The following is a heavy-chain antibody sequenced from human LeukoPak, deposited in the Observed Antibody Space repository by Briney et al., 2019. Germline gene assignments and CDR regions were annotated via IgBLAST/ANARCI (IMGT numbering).Heavy chain of an antibody. V-gene: IGHV1-2*02. Sequence: ASVKVSCKASGYTFTGYYMHWVRQAPGQGLEWMGWINPNSGGTNYAQKFQGRVSMTRDTSISTAYMELSRLRSDDTAVYYCARGLLHELVNWFDPWGQGTLVTVSS. J-gene: IGHJ5*02. CDR2: INPNSGGT. D-gene: IGHD6-13*01. CDR3: ARGLLHELVNWFDP. CDR1: GYTFTGYY.